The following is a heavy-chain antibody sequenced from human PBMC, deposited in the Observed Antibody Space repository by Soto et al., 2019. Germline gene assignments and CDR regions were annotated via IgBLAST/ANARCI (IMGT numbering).Heavy chain of an antibody. V-gene: IGHV4-59*01. CDR2: IYYSGST. CDR1: GGSISSYY. Sequence: ETLSLTCTVSGGSISSYYWSWIRQPPGKGLEWIGYIYYSGSTNYNPSLKSRVTISVDTSKNQFSLKLSSVTAADTAVYYCARGRYHFWSGYYQYYFDYWGQGTLVTVSS. CDR3: ARGRYHFWSGYYQYYFDY. J-gene: IGHJ4*02. D-gene: IGHD3-3*01.